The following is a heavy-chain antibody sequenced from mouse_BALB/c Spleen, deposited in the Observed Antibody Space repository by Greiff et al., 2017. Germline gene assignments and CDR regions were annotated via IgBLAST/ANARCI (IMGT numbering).Heavy chain of an antibody. Sequence: DVMLVESGGGLVKPGGSLKLSCAASGFTFSSYGMSWVRQTPDKRLEWVATISSGGSYTYYPDSVKGRFTISRDNAKNTLYLQMSSLKSEDTAMYYCARHDWAFDYWGQGTTLTVSS. CDR1: GFTFSSYG. V-gene: IGHV5-6*03. J-gene: IGHJ2*01. CDR2: ISSGGSYT. CDR3: ARHDWAFDY. D-gene: IGHD4-1*01.